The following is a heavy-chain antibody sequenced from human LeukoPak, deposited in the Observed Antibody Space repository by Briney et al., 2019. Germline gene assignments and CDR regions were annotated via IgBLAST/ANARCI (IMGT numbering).Heavy chain of an antibody. CDR2: IYYSGST. V-gene: IGHV4-38-2*02. D-gene: IGHD3-10*01. Sequence: NPSETLSLTCTVSGYSISSGYYWGWIRQPPGKGLEWIGNIYYSGSTYYNSSLKSRLTISVDTSKNQFSLKLSSVTAADTAVYYCASVRRGFGDLSKYYSYYYMDVWGKGTTVTISS. J-gene: IGHJ6*03. CDR3: ASVRRGFGDLSKYYSYYYMDV. CDR1: GYSISSGYY.